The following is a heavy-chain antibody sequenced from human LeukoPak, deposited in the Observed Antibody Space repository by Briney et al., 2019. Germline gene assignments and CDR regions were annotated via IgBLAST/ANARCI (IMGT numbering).Heavy chain of an antibody. Sequence: PSETPSLTCAVYGGSFSGYYWSWIRQPPGKGLEWIGEINHSGSTNYNPSLKSRVTISVDTSKNQFSLKLSSVTAADTAVYYCARGRGYNSFDYWGQGTLVTVSS. J-gene: IGHJ4*02. D-gene: IGHD5-24*01. CDR2: INHSGST. CDR1: GGSFSGYY. CDR3: ARGRGYNSFDY. V-gene: IGHV4-34*01.